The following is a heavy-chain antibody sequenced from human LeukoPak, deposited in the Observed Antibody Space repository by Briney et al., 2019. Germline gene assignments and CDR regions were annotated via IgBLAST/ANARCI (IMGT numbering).Heavy chain of an antibody. Sequence: SETLLLSCAVYGWSFSSYYWSWIRQPPGKGLEWIGDIYYSGSTNYNPSLKSRVTLSVDTSKNQFSPRLSSVTAADPAVYYWASDEGHGCQVQHWGEGNLLTVSS. J-gene: IGHJ1*01. CDR2: IYYSGST. V-gene: IGHV4-34*11. D-gene: IGHD4-17*01. CDR1: GWSFSSYY. CDR3: ASDEGHGCQVQH.